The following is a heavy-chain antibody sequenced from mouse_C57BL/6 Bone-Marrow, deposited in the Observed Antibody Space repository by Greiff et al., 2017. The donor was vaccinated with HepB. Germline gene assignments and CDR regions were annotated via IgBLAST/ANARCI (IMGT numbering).Heavy chain of an antibody. CDR3: AREDYGIMDY. CDR2: IYPGDGDT. V-gene: IGHV1-80*01. D-gene: IGHD1-1*01. J-gene: IGHJ4*01. Sequence: QVQLKESGAELVKPGASVKISCKASGYAFSSYWMNWVKQRPGKGLEWIGQIYPGDGDTNYNGKFKGKATLTADKSSSTAYMQLSSLTSEDSAVYFCAREDYGIMDYWGQGTSVTVSS. CDR1: GYAFSSYW.